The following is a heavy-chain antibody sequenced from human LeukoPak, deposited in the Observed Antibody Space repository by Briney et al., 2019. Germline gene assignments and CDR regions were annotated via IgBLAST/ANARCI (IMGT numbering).Heavy chain of an antibody. CDR1: GFTVSGTY. J-gene: IGHJ4*02. CDR3: ASANYYDSSGYDY. Sequence: GGSLRLSCAASGFTVSGTYMNWVRQAPGKGLEWVSLIYSGGSTYYADSVKGRFTISRDNSKNTVYLQMNSLRAEDTAVYYCASANYYDSSGYDYWGQGTLVTVSS. CDR2: IYSGGST. D-gene: IGHD3-22*01. V-gene: IGHV3-53*01.